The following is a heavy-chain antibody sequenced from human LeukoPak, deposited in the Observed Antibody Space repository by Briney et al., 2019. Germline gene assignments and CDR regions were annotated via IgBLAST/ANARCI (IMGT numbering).Heavy chain of an antibody. CDR3: ARYDGYLDY. Sequence: PSETLSLTCTVSGGSISSSSYYWGWIRQPPGKGLEWIGSIYYSGSTYYNPSLKSRVTISVDTSKNQFSLKLSSVTAADTAVYYCARYDGYLDYWGQGTLVTVSS. CDR1: GGSISSSSYY. D-gene: IGHD1-1*01. J-gene: IGHJ4*02. CDR2: IYYSGST. V-gene: IGHV4-39*07.